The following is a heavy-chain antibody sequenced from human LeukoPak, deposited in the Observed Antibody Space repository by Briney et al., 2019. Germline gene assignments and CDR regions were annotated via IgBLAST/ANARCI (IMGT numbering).Heavy chain of an antibody. J-gene: IGHJ4*02. V-gene: IGHV4-4*07. CDR3: ARGRIGGGQLDQLDY. CDR1: GGSISSYY. D-gene: IGHD3-10*01. CDR2: TYTSGST. Sequence: SETLSLTCTVSGGSISSYYWSWIRQPAGKGLEWIGRTYTSGSTNYNPSLKSRVTMSVDTSKNQFSLKLSSVTAADTAVYYCARGRIGGGQLDQLDYWGQGTRVTVSS.